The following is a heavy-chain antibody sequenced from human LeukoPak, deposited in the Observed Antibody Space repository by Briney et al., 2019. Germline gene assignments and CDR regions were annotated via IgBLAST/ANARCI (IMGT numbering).Heavy chain of an antibody. D-gene: IGHD3-22*01. CDR2: IYTSGST. CDR1: GGSISSYY. CDR3: ARSLYWYDRFDY. V-gene: IGHV4-4*07. Sequence: SETLSLTCTVSGGSISSYYWSWIRQPAGKGREWIGRIYTSGSTNYNPSLKSRVTMSVDTSKNQFSLKLSSVTAADTAVYYCARSLYWYDRFDYWGQGTLVTVSS. J-gene: IGHJ4*02.